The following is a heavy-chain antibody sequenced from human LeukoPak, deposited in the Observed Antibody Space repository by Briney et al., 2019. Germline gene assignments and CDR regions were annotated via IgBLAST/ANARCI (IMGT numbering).Heavy chain of an antibody. D-gene: IGHD3-3*01. CDR2: IYYSGST. J-gene: IGHJ5*02. CDR3: ARDQRYDFWSGYYGWFDP. Sequence: SETLSLTCTISGGSISSGDYYWSWIRQPPGKGLEWIGYIYYSGSTNYNPSLKSRVTISVDTSKNQFSLKLSSVTAADTAVYYCARDQRYDFWSGYYGWFDPWGQGTLVTVSS. CDR1: GGSISSGDYY. V-gene: IGHV4-61*08.